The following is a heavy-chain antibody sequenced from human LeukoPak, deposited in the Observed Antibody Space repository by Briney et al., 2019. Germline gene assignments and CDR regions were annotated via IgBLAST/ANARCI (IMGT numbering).Heavy chain of an antibody. V-gene: IGHV1-46*01. J-gene: IGHJ4*02. CDR2: INPTVGST. Sequence: VASVKVSCKASGYTFSGYYMHWVRQAPGQGLEWMGIINPTVGSTSYAQKFQGRVTMTRDMSTSTVYMDLSSLRSEDTAVYYCARAGAYTYGFFDYWGQGTLVTVSS. CDR3: ARAGAYTYGFFDY. CDR1: GYTFSGYY. D-gene: IGHD5-18*01.